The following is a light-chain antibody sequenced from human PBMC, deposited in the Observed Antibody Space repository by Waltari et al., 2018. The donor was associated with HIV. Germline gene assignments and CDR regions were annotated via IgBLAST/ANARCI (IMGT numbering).Light chain of an antibody. Sequence: DIVMTQSPLSLPVTPGETAAISCRSSLSLLHRSGHHYLDWSLQKPGQSPQLLIYLGSNRASGVPARISGSGSGTDFTLIISRVEAEDVGVYYCMQGLQSPTFGQGTRLEIK. CDR3: MQGLQSPT. J-gene: IGKJ5*01. CDR1: LSLLHRSGHHY. V-gene: IGKV2-28*01. CDR2: LGS.